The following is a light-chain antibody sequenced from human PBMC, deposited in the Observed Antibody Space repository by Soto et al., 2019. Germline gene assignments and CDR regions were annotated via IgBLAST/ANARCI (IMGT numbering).Light chain of an antibody. J-gene: IGLJ1*01. CDR3: SSFTSSITYV. Sequence: QSAPTQPASVSGSPGQSITISCTGPSSDVGGYNSVSWYRQDPGKAPKLMIYDVTNRPSGVSNRFSGSKSGNTASLTISGLQAEDEADYYCSSFTSSITYVFGTGTKVTVL. CDR2: DVT. V-gene: IGLV2-14*01. CDR1: SSDVGGYNS.